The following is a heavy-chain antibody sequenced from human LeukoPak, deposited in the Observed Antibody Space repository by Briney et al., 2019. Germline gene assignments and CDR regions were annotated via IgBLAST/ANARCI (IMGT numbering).Heavy chain of an antibody. CDR1: GFTFSSYA. J-gene: IGHJ6*02. V-gene: IGHV3-30-3*01. CDR3: ARSLPGYYGMDV. CDR2: ISYDGSNK. Sequence: GGSLRLPCAASGFTFSSYAMHWVRQAPGKGLEWVAVISYDGSNKYYADSVKGRFTISRDNSKNTLYLQMNSLRAEDTAVYYCARSLPGYYGMDVWGQGTTVTISS.